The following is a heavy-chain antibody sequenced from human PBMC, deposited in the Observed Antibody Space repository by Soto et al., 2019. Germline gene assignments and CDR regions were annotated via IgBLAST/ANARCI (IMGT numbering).Heavy chain of an antibody. CDR1: GGSFSGYY. V-gene: IGHV4-34*01. CDR2: INHSGST. J-gene: IGHJ3*02. D-gene: IGHD2-15*01. Sequence: SETLSLTCAVYGGSFSGYYWSWIRQPPGKGLEWIGEINHSGSTNYNPSLKSRVTISVDTSKNQFSLKLSSVTAADTAVYYCARGPGDCSGGSCYSFGNDAFDIWGQGTMVTVSS. CDR3: ARGPGDCSGGSCYSFGNDAFDI.